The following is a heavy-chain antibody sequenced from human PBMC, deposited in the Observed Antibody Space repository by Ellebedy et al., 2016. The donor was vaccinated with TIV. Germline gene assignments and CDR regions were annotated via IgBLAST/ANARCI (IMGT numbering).Heavy chain of an antibody. D-gene: IGHD6-13*01. Sequence: SETLSLXXAVYGVSFSGYYWSWIRQPPGKGLEWIGEINHSGSTNYNPSLKSRVTISVDTSKNQFSLKLSSVTAADTAVYYCARGRIGSSWHYYYYMDVWGKGTTVTVSS. CDR2: INHSGST. V-gene: IGHV4-34*01. J-gene: IGHJ6*03. CDR1: GVSFSGYY. CDR3: ARGRIGSSWHYYYYMDV.